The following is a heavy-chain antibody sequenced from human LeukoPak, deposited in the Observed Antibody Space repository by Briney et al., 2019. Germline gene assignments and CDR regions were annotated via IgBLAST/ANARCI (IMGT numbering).Heavy chain of an antibody. J-gene: IGHJ4*02. CDR3: AREGYYYDKGFDY. CDR2: ISSSGSTI. CDR1: GFTFSGYE. Sequence: GGSLRLSCAASGFTFSGYEMNWVRQAPGKGLEWVSYISSSGSTIYYADSVKGRFTISRDNAKNSLYLQMNGLRAEDTAVYYCAREGYYYDKGFDYWGQGTLVTVSS. D-gene: IGHD3-22*01. V-gene: IGHV3-48*03.